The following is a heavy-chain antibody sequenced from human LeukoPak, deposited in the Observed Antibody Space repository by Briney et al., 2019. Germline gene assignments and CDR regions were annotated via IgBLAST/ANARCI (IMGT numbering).Heavy chain of an antibody. CDR1: GGSFSGYY. Sequence: PSETLSLTCAVYGGSFSGYYWSWIRQPPGKGLEWIGEINHSGSTNYNPSLKSRVTISVDTSKNQFSLKLSSVTAADTAVYYCARGTDFDYWVQGTMVTVPS. J-gene: IGHJ4*02. CDR3: ARGTDFDY. V-gene: IGHV4-34*01. CDR2: INHSGST.